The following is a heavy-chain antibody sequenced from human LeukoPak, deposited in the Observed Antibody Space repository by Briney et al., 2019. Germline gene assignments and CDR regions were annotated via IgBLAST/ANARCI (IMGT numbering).Heavy chain of an antibody. Sequence: GGSLRLSCAASGFTVSSNYMSWVRQAPGKGLEWVSVIYSGGSTYYADSVKGRFTISRDNSKNTLYLQMNSLRAEDTAVYYCARGPLAIVVVPAAMVDYWGQGTLVTVSS. CDR2: IYSGGST. D-gene: IGHD2-2*01. V-gene: IGHV3-53*01. CDR3: ARGPLAIVVVPAAMVDY. J-gene: IGHJ4*02. CDR1: GFTVSSNY.